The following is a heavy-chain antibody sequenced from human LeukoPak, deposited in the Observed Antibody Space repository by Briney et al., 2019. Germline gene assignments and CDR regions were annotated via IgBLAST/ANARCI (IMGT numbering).Heavy chain of an antibody. CDR3: ASGMWLYPIHDAFDI. CDR1: GFTFSDYY. V-gene: IGHV3-11*01. CDR2: ISSSGSTI. D-gene: IGHD3-22*01. J-gene: IGHJ3*02. Sequence: GGSLRLSCAASGFTFSDYYMSWIRQAPGKGLEWVSYISSSGSTIYYADSVKGRFTISRDNAKNSLYLQMNSLRAEDTAVYYCASGMWLYPIHDAFDIWGQGTMVTVSS.